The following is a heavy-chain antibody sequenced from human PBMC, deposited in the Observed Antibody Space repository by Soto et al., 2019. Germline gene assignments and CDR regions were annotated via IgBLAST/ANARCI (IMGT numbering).Heavy chain of an antibody. D-gene: IGHD6-19*01. V-gene: IGHV1-69*01. CDR2: ISPMVGMA. Sequence: QVQLVQSGAEEKKPGSSVRVSCKAPGGTFSSYGISWLRHAPGQGLEWMGGISPMVGMANYAERSQGRVTITADESTSTAHMELRSLTSEDTATYYCAREGYNSGGAPLDIWGQGTMVTVSS. CDR3: AREGYNSGGAPLDI. CDR1: GGTFSSYG. J-gene: IGHJ3*02.